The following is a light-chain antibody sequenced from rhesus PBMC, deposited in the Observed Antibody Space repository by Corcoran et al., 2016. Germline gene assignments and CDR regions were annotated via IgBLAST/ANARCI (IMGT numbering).Light chain of an antibody. J-gene: IGKJ4*01. V-gene: IGKV2-104*02. CDR3: MQGIEFPPLT. CDR1: QSLLDSKDGNTY. Sequence: DIVMTQTPLSLPVTPGEPASISCRSSQSLLDSKDGNTYLDWYLQKPGQSPQLLIYEVSNRASGVPDMFRGSWSDTDFTLKSSRVEAEDVGVYYCMQGIEFPPLTFGGGTKVELK. CDR2: EVS.